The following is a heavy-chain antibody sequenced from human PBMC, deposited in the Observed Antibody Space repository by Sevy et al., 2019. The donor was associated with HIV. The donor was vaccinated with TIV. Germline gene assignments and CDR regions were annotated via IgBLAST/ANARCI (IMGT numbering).Heavy chain of an antibody. CDR1: GFTFSSYS. CDR2: ISSSSSYI. CDR3: ARDRAQGSSWYRVDAFDI. D-gene: IGHD6-13*01. Sequence: GGSLRLSCAASGFTFSSYSMNWVRQAPGKGLEWVSSISSSSSYIYYADSVKGRFTISRDNAKNSLYLQMNSLRAEDTAVYYCARDRAQGSSWYRVDAFDIWGQGTLVTVSS. V-gene: IGHV3-21*01. J-gene: IGHJ3*02.